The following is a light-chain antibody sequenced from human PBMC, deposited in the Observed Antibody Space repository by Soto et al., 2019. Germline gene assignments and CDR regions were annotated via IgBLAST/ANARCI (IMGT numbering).Light chain of an antibody. CDR2: DAS. J-gene: IGKJ4*01. CDR1: QSVHSD. V-gene: IGKV3-15*01. Sequence: EMVMTQSPATLSVSPGEGATLSCRASQSVHSDLAWYQQKPGQAPRLLIYDASTRATGIPARFSGSGSGTEFTLTIRSLQSEDVAVYYCQQYTNWPPLTFGGGTKVEI. CDR3: QQYTNWPPLT.